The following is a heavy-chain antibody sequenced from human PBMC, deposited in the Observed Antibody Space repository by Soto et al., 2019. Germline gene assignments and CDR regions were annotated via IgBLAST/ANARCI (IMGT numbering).Heavy chain of an antibody. CDR3: ARRSITIFGVDQSNAFDI. Sequence: SETLSLTCTVSGGSISSYYWSWIRQPPGKGLEWIGYIYYSGSTNYNPSLKSRVTISVDTSKNQFSLKLSSVTAADTAVYYCARRSITIFGVDQSNAFDIWGQGTMVTVSS. D-gene: IGHD3-3*01. CDR2: IYYSGST. V-gene: IGHV4-59*08. J-gene: IGHJ3*02. CDR1: GGSISSYY.